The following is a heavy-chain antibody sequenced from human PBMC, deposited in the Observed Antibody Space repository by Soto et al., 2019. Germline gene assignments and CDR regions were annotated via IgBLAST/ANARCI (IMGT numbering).Heavy chain of an antibody. D-gene: IGHD4-17*01. CDR1: GFTFSSYA. CDR2: ISGSGDNT. CDR3: ARHYRDYLPYFFFNMTA. Sequence: GGSLRLSCAASGFTFSSYAMSWVRQAPGKELEWVSLISGSGDNTYLADSVKGRFTISRDNSKKTLYLQMNSLRAEDTAVYYCARHYRDYLPYFFFNMTAWGQS. V-gene: IGHV3-23*01. J-gene: IGHJ1*01.